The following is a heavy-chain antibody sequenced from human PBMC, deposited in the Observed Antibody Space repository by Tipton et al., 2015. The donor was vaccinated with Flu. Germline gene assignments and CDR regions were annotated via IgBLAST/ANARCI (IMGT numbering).Heavy chain of an antibody. J-gene: IGHJ5*02. CDR1: GEALGSDYY. Sequence: GEALGSDYYLGWIRQPPGKGLEWIGNIHRGGSPYHNPSLRSRVTISMDASKNQFYLRLSSVTAPDTAVYYCARRDYSIYVSEPKNWFHPWGQGTLVTVSS. D-gene: IGHD4-11*01. CDR3: ARRDYSIYVSEPKNWFHP. V-gene: IGHV4-38-2*01. CDR2: IHRGGSP.